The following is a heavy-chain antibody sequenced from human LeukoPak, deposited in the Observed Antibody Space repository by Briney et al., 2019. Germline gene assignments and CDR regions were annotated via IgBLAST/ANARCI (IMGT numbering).Heavy chain of an antibody. CDR3: ARDQAGWVQGDYTPFDY. Sequence: SETLSLTCTVSGGSISSYYWSWIRQPAGKGLEWIGRIYTSGSTNYNPSLKSRVTMSVDTSKNQFSLKLSSVTAADTAVYYCARDQAGWVQGDYTPFDYWGQGTLVTVSS. V-gene: IGHV4-4*07. CDR2: IYTSGST. CDR1: GGSISSYY. D-gene: IGHD3-10*01. J-gene: IGHJ4*02.